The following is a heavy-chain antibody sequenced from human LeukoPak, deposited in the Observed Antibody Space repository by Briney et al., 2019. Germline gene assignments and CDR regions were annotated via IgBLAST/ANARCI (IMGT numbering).Heavy chain of an antibody. CDR3: AKGGTQLNYDFWSGYLYYFDY. V-gene: IGHV3-21*04. D-gene: IGHD3-3*01. CDR2: ISSSSSYI. J-gene: IGHJ4*02. Sequence: GGSLRLSCVASGLTVGTNYMNWVRQAPGKGLEWVSSISSSSSYIYYADSVKGRFTISRDNAKNSLYLQMNSLRAEDTAVYYCAKGGTQLNYDFWSGYLYYFDYWGQGTLVTVSS. CDR1: GLTVGTNY.